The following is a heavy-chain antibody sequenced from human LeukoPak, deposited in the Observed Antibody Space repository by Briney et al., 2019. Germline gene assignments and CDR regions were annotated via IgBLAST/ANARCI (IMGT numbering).Heavy chain of an antibody. CDR3: ATDKDYAFDY. D-gene: IGHD4-17*01. Sequence: PGGSLSPSCAASGFTFSSFTMNWVRQAPGKGVEWVSYFNSFSSTISCADSVRGRFTISSDNAKNSLYLQMNSLRDEDTAVYYCATDKDYAFDYWGRGTLVTVSS. J-gene: IGHJ4*02. V-gene: IGHV3-48*02. CDR1: GFTFSSFT. CDR2: FNSFSSTI.